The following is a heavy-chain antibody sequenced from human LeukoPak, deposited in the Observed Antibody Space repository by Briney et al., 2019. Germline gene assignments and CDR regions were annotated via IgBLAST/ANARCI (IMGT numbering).Heavy chain of an antibody. V-gene: IGHV3-74*01. D-gene: IGHD1-7*01. J-gene: IGHJ4*02. Sequence: GGSLRLSGAASGFTFDNSWIHWVRQGPGRGLVWVSRISPDGITTNYADSVKGRFTISRDNAMNTLYLQMNSLRAEDTAVYYCATAGNYRFDNWGQGTLVTVSS. CDR1: GFTFDNSW. CDR2: ISPDGITT. CDR3: ATAGNYRFDN.